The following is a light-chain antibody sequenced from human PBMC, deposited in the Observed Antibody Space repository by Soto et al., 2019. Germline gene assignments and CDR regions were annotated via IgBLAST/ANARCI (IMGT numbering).Light chain of an antibody. CDR3: AAWDDSLSGPV. Sequence: QSVLTQPPSASGTPGQRVTISCSGSSSNNGSNYVYWYQQLPGTAPKLLIYRNNQRPSGVPDRFSGSKSGTSASLAISGLRSEDEADYYCAAWDDSLSGPVFGTGTKVTVL. CDR2: RNN. V-gene: IGLV1-47*01. CDR1: SSNNGSNY. J-gene: IGLJ1*01.